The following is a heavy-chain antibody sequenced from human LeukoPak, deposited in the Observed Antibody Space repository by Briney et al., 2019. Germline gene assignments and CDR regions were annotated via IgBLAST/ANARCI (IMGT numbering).Heavy chain of an antibody. V-gene: IGHV1-69*13. J-gene: IGHJ3*02. D-gene: IGHD6-13*01. CDR1: GGTFSSYA. Sequence: SVKVSCKASGGTFSSYAISWVRQDPGQGLEWMGGIIPIFGTANYAQKFQGRVTITADESTSTAYMELSSLRSEDTAVYYCARDARGAAAADDAFDIWGQGTTVTVSS. CDR2: IIPIFGTA. CDR3: ARDARGAAAADDAFDI.